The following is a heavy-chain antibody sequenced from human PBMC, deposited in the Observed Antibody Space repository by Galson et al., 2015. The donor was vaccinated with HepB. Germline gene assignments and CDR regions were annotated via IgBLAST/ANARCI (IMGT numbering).Heavy chain of an antibody. J-gene: IGHJ4*02. CDR1: GFTFSSYT. Sequence: SLRLSCAASGFTFSSYTMSWVRQAPGRGLEWVSSIHGSSRYIYYADSLRGRFTISRDNANNSLFLQLKRLEAEDTAVYFCVRDSVWGEDPPNFDNWGQGTLVGVTS. V-gene: IGHV3-21*01. CDR2: IHGSSRYI. D-gene: IGHD1-26*01. CDR3: VRDSVWGEDPPNFDN.